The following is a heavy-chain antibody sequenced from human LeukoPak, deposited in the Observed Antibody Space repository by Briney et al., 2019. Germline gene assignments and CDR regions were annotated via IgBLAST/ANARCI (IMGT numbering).Heavy chain of an antibody. V-gene: IGHV4-39*01. CDR2: IYYSGST. CDR1: GGSISSNSYY. CDR3: ARQLNYYGSGSLDAFDI. D-gene: IGHD3-10*01. J-gene: IGHJ3*02. Sequence: SETLSLTCAVSGGSISSNSYYWGWIRQPPGKGLEWIGSIYYSGSTNYNPSLKSRVTISVDTSKNQFSLKLSSVTAADTAVYYCARQLNYYGSGSLDAFDIWGQGTMVTVSS.